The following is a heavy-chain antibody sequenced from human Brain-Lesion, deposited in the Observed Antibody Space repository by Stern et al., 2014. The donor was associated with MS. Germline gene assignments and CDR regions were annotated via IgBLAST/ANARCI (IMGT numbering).Heavy chain of an antibody. CDR2: VYYSGNT. CDR1: GDSLSSSTFY. D-gene: IGHD5-18*01. V-gene: IGHV4-39*01. CDR3: ARHQLGYGYAYLRY. J-gene: IGHJ4*02. Sequence: QLVESGPGLVKPSDTLSLTCSVSGDSLSSSTFYWGWIRQPPGKGPEWIGSVYYSGNTYYPPSPRSRFPIPVDPPKTQFSLRLPSWTAADTAVYYCARHQLGYGYAYLRYWGQGTLVTVSS.